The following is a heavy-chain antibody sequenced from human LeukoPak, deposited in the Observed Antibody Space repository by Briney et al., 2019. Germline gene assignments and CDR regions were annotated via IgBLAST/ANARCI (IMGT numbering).Heavy chain of an antibody. J-gene: IGHJ5*02. V-gene: IGHV3-30-3*01. CDR3: AREGPSPVVPVTHWFDP. D-gene: IGHD2-2*01. Sequence: GRSLRLSCVASGFIFRNYAIHWVRQAPGKGLEWVAVISYDGSNSYYANSVKGRFTVSRDNSKDTLSLQMSSLRPEDTAVYYCAREGPSPVVPVTHWFDPWGQGTQVSVSS. CDR2: ISYDGSNS. CDR1: GFIFRNYA.